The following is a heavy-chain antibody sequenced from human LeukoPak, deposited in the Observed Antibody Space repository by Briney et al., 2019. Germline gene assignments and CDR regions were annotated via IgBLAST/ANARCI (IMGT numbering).Heavy chain of an antibody. D-gene: IGHD2-2*01. CDR1: GFTFTTYW. J-gene: IGHJ3*02. CDR2: IKQDGSEK. CDR3: VREGAYCSSTSCYGLRAFDI. Sequence: GGSLRLSCTASGFTFTTYWMIWVRQTPGKGLEWVANIKQDGSEKYYVDSVKGRFTISRDNAKNSLYLQMNSLRVEDTALYYCVREGAYCSSTSCYGLRAFDIWGQGTMVTVSS. V-gene: IGHV3-7*01.